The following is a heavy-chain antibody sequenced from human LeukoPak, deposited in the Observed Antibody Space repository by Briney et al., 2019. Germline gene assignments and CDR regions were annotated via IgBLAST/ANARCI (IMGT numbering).Heavy chain of an antibody. CDR3: AKDPTLEAARFYHYYGTDV. J-gene: IGHJ6*02. Sequence: ASVTVSFTASAGTFTIYGYNWVRQPPGQGMGWMGLISVYNGNTNDAQELQGRVTMTTDTSTRTAYMELRSLRSDDTAVYYCAKDPTLEAARFYHYYGTDVWGQGTTVTVSS. CDR1: AGTFTIYG. D-gene: IGHD6-6*01. CDR2: ISVYNGNT. V-gene: IGHV1-18*01.